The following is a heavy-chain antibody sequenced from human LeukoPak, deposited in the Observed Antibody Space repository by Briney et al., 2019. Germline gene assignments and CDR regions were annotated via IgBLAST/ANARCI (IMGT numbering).Heavy chain of an antibody. Sequence: GESLKISCERSGYSFTSSWIGWVRQMPGKGLGWMGIIYPGDSDIRYSPSFQGQVTISADKSITPAYLQWSSLKASDTAIYYCARGLYCSGGSCRFDYWGQGTLVTVSS. CDR1: GYSFTSSW. CDR3: ARGLYCSGGSCRFDY. J-gene: IGHJ4*02. CDR2: IYPGDSDI. V-gene: IGHV5-51*01. D-gene: IGHD2-15*01.